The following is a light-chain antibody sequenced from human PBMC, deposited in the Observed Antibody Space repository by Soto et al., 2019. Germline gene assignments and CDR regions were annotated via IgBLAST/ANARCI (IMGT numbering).Light chain of an antibody. V-gene: IGLV2-14*01. CDR2: DVS. J-gene: IGLJ3*02. Sequence: QSVRTQPASVSGSPGQSITISCTGTSSDVGGYNYVSWYHQHPGKAPKLMIYDVSNRPSGVSNRFSGSKSGNTASLTISGLQAEDEADYYCSSYTSSSTFGVFGGVTKLTVL. CDR3: SSYTSSSTFGV. CDR1: SSDVGGYNY.